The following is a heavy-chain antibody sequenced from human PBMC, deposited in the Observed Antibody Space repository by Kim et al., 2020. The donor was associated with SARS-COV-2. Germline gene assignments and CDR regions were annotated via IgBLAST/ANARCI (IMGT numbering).Heavy chain of an antibody. J-gene: IGHJ4*02. Sequence: GGSLRLSCAASGFTFSSYWMSWVRQAPGKGLEWVANIKQDGSEKYYVDSVKGRFTISRDNAKNSLYLQMNSLRAEDTAVYYCARDRRYCSGGSCHCDYWGQGTLVTVSS. V-gene: IGHV3-7*01. CDR1: GFTFSSYW. D-gene: IGHD2-15*01. CDR2: IKQDGSEK. CDR3: ARDRRYCSGGSCHCDY.